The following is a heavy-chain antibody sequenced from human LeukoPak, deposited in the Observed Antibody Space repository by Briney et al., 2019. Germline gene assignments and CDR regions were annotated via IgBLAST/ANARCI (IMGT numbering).Heavy chain of an antibody. CDR2: IWYDGSKK. CDR1: GFTFSSHG. CDR3: ARDKGDLQFGDKYNWFDP. V-gene: IGHV3-33*01. D-gene: IGHD3-10*01. Sequence: GGSLRLSCAASGFTFSSHGIHWVRQAPGKGLEWVAIIWYDGSKKYYADSVKGRFTISRDNSKNTLYLQMNSLRVDDTAVYYCARDKGDLQFGDKYNWFDPWGQGTLVTVSS. J-gene: IGHJ5*02.